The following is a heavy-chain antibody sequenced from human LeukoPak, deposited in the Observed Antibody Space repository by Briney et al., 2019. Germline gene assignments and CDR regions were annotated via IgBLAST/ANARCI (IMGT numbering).Heavy chain of an antibody. CDR2: INPNSGGT. D-gene: IGHD4-17*01. CDR3: ATEGGWGPTDYGDNVY. V-gene: IGHV1-2*02. Sequence: ASVKVSCKASGYIFTGYYMHWVRQAPGQGLEWMGWINPNSGGTNSAPKLQGRVTMTRDTSISTAYMELSSLRSDDTAVYYCATEGGWGPTDYGDNVYWGQGTLVTVSS. CDR1: GYIFTGYY. J-gene: IGHJ4*02.